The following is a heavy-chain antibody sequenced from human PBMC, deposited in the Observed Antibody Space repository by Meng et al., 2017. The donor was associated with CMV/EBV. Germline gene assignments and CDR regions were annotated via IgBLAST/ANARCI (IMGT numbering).Heavy chain of an antibody. D-gene: IGHD3-22*01. CDR3: ATAPGYYASSPFDY. Sequence: GGSLRLSCGASGFTFSNAWMNWVRQAPGKGLEWLGLIKSKTDGGTTDYAATVKGRFSISRDDSKNTLYLQMNSLKTEDTAVYYCATAPGYYASSPFDYWGQGTMVTVSS. V-gene: IGHV3-15*01. J-gene: IGHJ4*02. CDR2: IKSKTDGGTT. CDR1: GFTFSNAW.